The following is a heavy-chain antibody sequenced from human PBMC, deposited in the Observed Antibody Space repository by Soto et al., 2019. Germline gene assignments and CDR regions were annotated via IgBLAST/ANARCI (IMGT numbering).Heavy chain of an antibody. CDR2: GIPIFGTP. Sequence: QVQLVQSGAEVKKPGSSVKVSCKAPGGTFSTYAISWVRQAPGQGLEWMGGGIPIFGTPKYAQKLQGRVTITADESTSTGYMEMRSLRSEDTAVYYCARSQGGSSSLDIFYYYYYGMDVWGQGPTVTVSS. CDR3: ARSQGGSSSLDIFYYYYYGMDV. J-gene: IGHJ6*02. D-gene: IGHD2-15*01. V-gene: IGHV1-69*01. CDR1: GGTFSTYA.